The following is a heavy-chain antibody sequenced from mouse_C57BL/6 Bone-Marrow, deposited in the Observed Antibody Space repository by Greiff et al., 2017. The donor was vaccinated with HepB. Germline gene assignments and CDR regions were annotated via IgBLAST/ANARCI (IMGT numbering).Heavy chain of an antibody. Sequence: VQLQQSGAELARPGASVKLSCKASGYTFTSYGISWVKQRTGQGLEWIGEIYPRSGNTYYNEKFKGKATLTADKSSSTAYMELRSLTSEDSAVYFCARSLITTVVANDDWGQGTTLTVSS. CDR1: GYTFTSYG. CDR2: IYPRSGNT. V-gene: IGHV1-81*01. D-gene: IGHD1-1*01. CDR3: ARSLITTVVANDD. J-gene: IGHJ2*01.